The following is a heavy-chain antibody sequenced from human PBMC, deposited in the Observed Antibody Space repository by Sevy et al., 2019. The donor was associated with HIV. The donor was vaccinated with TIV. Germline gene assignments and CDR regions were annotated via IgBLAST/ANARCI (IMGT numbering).Heavy chain of an antibody. J-gene: IGHJ4*02. CDR3: ARGGGIAAPGAVFDY. V-gene: IGHV4-34*01. CDR1: GGSFSGYY. Sequence: SESLSLTCAVYGGSFSGYYWSWIRQPPGKGLEWIGEINYSGSTNYNPSLTSRVTISVNTSKKQFSLQLSTETAADTAVYYCARGGGIAAPGAVFDYWGQGTLVNVSS. D-gene: IGHD6-13*01. CDR2: INYSGST.